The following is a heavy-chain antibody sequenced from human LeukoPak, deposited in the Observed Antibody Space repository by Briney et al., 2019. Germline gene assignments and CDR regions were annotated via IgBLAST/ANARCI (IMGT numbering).Heavy chain of an antibody. V-gene: IGHV3-11*05. Sequence: GGSLRLSCAASGFTFSDYYMSWIRQAPGKGLEWVSDISSTSIYTNYADSVKGRFTISRDNAKNSLYLQMSSLRAEDTAVYYCARDRRYYDSSGYYFHWYFDLWGRGTLVTVSS. J-gene: IGHJ2*01. CDR1: GFTFSDYY. D-gene: IGHD3-22*01. CDR2: ISSTSIYT. CDR3: ARDRRYYDSSGYYFHWYFDL.